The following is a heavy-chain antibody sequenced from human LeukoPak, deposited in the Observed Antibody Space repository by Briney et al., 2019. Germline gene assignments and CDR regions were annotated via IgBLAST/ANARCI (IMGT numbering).Heavy chain of an antibody. CDR1: GFTFSSYA. V-gene: IGHV3-23*01. CDR3: AKGRYSSWYGGNWFDP. CDR2: ISGSGGST. D-gene: IGHD6-13*01. J-gene: IGHJ5*02. Sequence: PGGSLRLSCAASGFTFSSYAMSWVRQAPGKGLEWVSAISGSGGSTYYADSVKGRFTISRDNSKNTLYLQMNSLRAEDTAVYYCAKGRYSSWYGGNWFDPWGQGTLVTVSS.